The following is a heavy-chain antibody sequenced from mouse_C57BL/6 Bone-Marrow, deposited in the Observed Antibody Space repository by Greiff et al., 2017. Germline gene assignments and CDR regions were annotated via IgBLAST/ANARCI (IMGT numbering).Heavy chain of an antibody. D-gene: IGHD4-1*01. J-gene: IGHJ4*01. CDR3: TTATLGAMDY. CDR1: GFNIKDDY. V-gene: IGHV14-4*01. Sequence: EVQLQQSGAELVRPGASVKLSCTASGFNIKDDYMHWVKQRPEQGLEWIGWIDPENGDTEYASKFQGKATITADTSSNTAYLQPSSLPSEDTAVYYCTTATLGAMDYWGQGTSVTVSS. CDR2: IDPENGDT.